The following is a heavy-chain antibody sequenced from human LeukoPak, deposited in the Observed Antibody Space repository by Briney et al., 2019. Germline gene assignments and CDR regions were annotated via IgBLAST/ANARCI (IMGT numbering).Heavy chain of an antibody. CDR2: ISGGGGRK. CDR3: AKDPPHYYYGMDV. J-gene: IGHJ6*02. V-gene: IGHV3-23*01. Sequence: GGSLRLSCVASGFIFSNYAMSWVRQAPGKGLEWVSSISGGGGRKNYADSVKGRFTISRDNSKNTLYLQMNSLRAEDTAVYYCAKDPPHYYYGMDVWGQGTTVTVSS. CDR1: GFIFSNYA.